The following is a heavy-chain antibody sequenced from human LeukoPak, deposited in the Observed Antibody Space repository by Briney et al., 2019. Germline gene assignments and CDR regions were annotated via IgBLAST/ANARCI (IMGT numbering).Heavy chain of an antibody. J-gene: IGHJ4*02. V-gene: IGHV1-69*04. CDR1: GYTFTGYY. CDR2: IIPILGIA. Sequence: SVKVSCKASGYTFTGYYIHWVRQAPGQGLEWMGRIIPILGIANYAQKFQGRVAITADKSTSTAYMELSSLRSEDTAVYYCARGRGCSSTSCYASLDYWGQGTLVTVSS. D-gene: IGHD2-2*01. CDR3: ARGRGCSSTSCYASLDY.